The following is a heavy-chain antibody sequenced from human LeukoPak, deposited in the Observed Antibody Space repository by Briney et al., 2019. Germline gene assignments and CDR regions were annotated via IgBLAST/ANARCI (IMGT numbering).Heavy chain of an antibody. J-gene: IGHJ6*02. V-gene: IGHV4-34*01. CDR3: ARIRAYCGGDCPVNYYYGMDV. D-gene: IGHD2-21*02. CDR1: GGSFSGYY. Sequence: SETLSLTCAVYGGSFSGYYWSWIRQPPGKGLEWIGEINHSGSTNYNPSLKSRVTISVDTSKNQFSLKLSSVTAADTAVYYCARIRAYCGGDCPVNYYYGMDVWGQGTTVTVSS. CDR2: INHSGST.